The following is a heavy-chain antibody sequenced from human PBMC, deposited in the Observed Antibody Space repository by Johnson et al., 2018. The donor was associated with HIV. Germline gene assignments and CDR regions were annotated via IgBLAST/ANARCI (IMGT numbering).Heavy chain of an antibody. CDR1: GFTFSSYA. CDR3: ARDSPRIVGVPDAFDL. D-gene: IGHD1-26*01. CDR2: ISYDGSNK. V-gene: IGHV3-30*04. J-gene: IGHJ3*01. Sequence: VQLVESGGGVVQPGRSLRLSCAASGFTFSSYAMHWVRQAPGKGLEWVAVISYDGSNKYYADSVKGRFTISRDNSKNTLYLQMNSLRAEDTAVYYCARDSPRIVGVPDAFDLWGQGTRVTVSS.